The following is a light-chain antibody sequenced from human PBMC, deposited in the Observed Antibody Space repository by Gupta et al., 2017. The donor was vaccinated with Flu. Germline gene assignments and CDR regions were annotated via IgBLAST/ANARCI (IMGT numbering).Light chain of an antibody. V-gene: IGLV2-14*01. CDR1: SSDIGSYNY. Sequence: SALTQPASVSGSPGQSITISCTGTSSDIGSYNYVSWYQQHPGQAPKLLIYDVTKRPSGVSNRFSGSKSGDTASLTISELQAEDEADYYCSSGTSTSTLVFGGGTKLTVL. CDR2: DVT. J-gene: IGLJ2*01. CDR3: SSGTSTSTLV.